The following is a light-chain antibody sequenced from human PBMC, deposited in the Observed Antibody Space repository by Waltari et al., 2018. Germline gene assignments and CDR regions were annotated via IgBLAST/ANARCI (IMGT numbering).Light chain of an antibody. CDR3: QQYNNWPPWT. Sequence: CRASQSVSSNLAWYQQKPGQAPRLLIYGASTRATGIPARFSGSGSGIEFTLTISSLQSEDFAVYYCQQYNNWPPWTFGQGTKVEIK. CDR1: QSVSSN. V-gene: IGKV3-15*01. J-gene: IGKJ1*01. CDR2: GAS.